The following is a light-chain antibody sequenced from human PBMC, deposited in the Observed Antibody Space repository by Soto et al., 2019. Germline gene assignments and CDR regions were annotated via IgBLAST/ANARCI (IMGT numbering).Light chain of an antibody. CDR3: QQYYSSPRI. Sequence: DNVMTQSPDSLAVSLGERATINCKSSQSVLYSSTNKNYLAWYQQKAGQPPKLLIYWASTRESGVPDRSSGSGSGTDFTITISSLQAEDVAVYYCQQYYSSPRIFGQGTKLEIK. J-gene: IGKJ2*01. CDR2: WAS. CDR1: QSVLYSSTNKNY. V-gene: IGKV4-1*01.